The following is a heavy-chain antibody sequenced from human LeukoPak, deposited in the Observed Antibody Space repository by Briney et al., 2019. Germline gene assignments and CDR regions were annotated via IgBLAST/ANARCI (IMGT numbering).Heavy chain of an antibody. J-gene: IGHJ4*02. CDR3: ARVAMVRGVIRGGLCFDY. V-gene: IGHV4-31*03. D-gene: IGHD3-10*01. CDR1: GGSISSGGYY. CDR2: IYYSGST. Sequence: SPTLSLTCTVSGGSISSGGYYWSWIRQHPGKGLEWIGYIYYSGSTYYNPSLKSRVTISVDTSKNQFSLKLSSVTAADTAVYYCARVAMVRGVIRGGLCFDYWGQGTLVTVSS.